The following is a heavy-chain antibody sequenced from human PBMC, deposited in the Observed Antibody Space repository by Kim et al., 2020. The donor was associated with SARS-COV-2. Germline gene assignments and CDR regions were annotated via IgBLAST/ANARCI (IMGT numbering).Heavy chain of an antibody. CDR3: ARGLSRHFDL. CDR1: GDSVSSNSAT. D-gene: IGHD2-15*01. V-gene: IGHV6-1*01. J-gene: IGHJ2*01. CDR2: TYYRSKWSS. Sequence: SQTLSLTCDISGDSVSSNSATWDWIRQSPSRGLEWLGRTYYRSKWSSEYAASVKSRITIHADTSKNQISLQLNSVIPEDTAVDYCARGLSRHFDLWGRGTLLTVSS.